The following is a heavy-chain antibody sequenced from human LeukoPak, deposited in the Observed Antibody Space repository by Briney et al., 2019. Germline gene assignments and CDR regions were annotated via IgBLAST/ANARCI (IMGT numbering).Heavy chain of an antibody. CDR2: IYYSGST. J-gene: IGHJ5*02. CDR3: ARQDSSGYFNWSDP. D-gene: IGHD3-22*01. CDR1: GGSISSYY. Sequence: SETLSLTCTVSGGSISSYYWSWIRQPPGKGLAWIGYIYYSGSTNYNPSLKSRVTISVDTSKNQFSLKLSSVTAADTAVYYCARQDSSGYFNWSDPWGQGTLVTVSS. V-gene: IGHV4-59*01.